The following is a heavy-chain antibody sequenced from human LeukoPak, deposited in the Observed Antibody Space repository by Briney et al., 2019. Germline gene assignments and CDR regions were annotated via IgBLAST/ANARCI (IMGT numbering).Heavy chain of an antibody. Sequence: PSETLSLTCTVSGGSISSYYWSWIRQPPGKGLEWIGYIYYSGSTNYNPSLKSRVTISVDTPKNQFSLKLSSVTAADTAVYYCARVIGSSWYNWFDPWGQGTLVTVSS. CDR3: ARVIGSSWYNWFDP. CDR2: IYYSGST. D-gene: IGHD6-13*01. V-gene: IGHV4-59*01. CDR1: GGSISSYY. J-gene: IGHJ5*02.